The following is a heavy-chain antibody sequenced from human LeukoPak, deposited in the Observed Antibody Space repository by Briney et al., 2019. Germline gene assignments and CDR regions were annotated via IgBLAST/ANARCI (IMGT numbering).Heavy chain of an antibody. V-gene: IGHV3-66*02. J-gene: IGHJ4*02. CDR3: ASQTDSSGFDY. CDR1: GFTVSSNY. D-gene: IGHD6-19*01. CDR2: IYSGGST. Sequence: PGGSLRLSCAASGFTVSSNYMSWVRQAPRKGLEWVSVIYSGGSTYYADSVKGRFTISRDNSKNTLYLQMNSLRAEDTAVYYCASQTDSSGFDYWGQGTLVTVSS.